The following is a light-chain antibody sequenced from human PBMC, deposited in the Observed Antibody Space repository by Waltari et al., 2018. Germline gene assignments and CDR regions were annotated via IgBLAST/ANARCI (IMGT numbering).Light chain of an antibody. CDR3: SLYISSRTYGV. J-gene: IGLJ3*02. CDR2: EVS. V-gene: IGLV2-14*01. CDR1: SSAVGTYNY. Sequence: QSALTQPASVSGSPGQSITISCTGTSSAVGTYNYVSWYQQHPDKAPKLMIYEVSYRPSGVSRRFSGSTTVNTASLTISGLQAEDEADYYCSLYISSRTYGVFGGGTKLTVL.